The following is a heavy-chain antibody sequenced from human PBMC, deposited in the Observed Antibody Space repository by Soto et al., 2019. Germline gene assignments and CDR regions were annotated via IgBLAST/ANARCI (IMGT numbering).Heavy chain of an antibody. Sequence: QVHLQESGPGLVQPSETLSRTCTVSRGSISYYYWSWIRQPPGKGLEWIGYMYYSGGTYYNPSLNSRVSISAETSKKQFALRLTSVTAEDTAVYYCVRGGYCNGYDCRGAFYYFRYGLDVWGQGTTVTVSS. CDR3: VRGGYCNGYDCRGAFYYFRYGLDV. J-gene: IGHJ6*02. CDR2: MYYSGGT. V-gene: IGHV4-59*01. CDR1: RGSISYYY. D-gene: IGHD3-22*01.